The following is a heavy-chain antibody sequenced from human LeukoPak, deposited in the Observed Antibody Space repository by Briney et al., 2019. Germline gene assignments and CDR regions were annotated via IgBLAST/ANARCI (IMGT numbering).Heavy chain of an antibody. CDR3: ARGGPYYDFWSGPNWFDP. J-gene: IGHJ5*02. V-gene: IGHV4-59*01. CDR1: GGSISSYY. Sequence: SETLSLTCTVSGGSISSYYWSWIRQPPGKGLEWIGYIYYSGSTNYNPSLKSRVTISVDTSKNQFSLKLSSVTAADTAVYYCARGGPYYDFWSGPNWFDPGGQGTLVTVSS. D-gene: IGHD3-3*01. CDR2: IYYSGST.